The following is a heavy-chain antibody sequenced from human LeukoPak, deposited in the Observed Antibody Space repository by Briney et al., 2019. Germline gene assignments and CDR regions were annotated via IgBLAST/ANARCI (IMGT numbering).Heavy chain of an antibody. J-gene: IGHJ6*03. CDR3: ARDSDYYYYMDV. Sequence: ASVKVSXKASGYTFTSYGISWVRQAPGQGLEWMGWISAYNGNTNYAQKLQGRVTMTTDTSTSTAYMELRSLRSDDTAVYYCARDSDYYYYMDVWGKGTTVTVSS. CDR2: ISAYNGNT. V-gene: IGHV1-18*01. CDR1: GYTFTSYG. D-gene: IGHD3-10*01.